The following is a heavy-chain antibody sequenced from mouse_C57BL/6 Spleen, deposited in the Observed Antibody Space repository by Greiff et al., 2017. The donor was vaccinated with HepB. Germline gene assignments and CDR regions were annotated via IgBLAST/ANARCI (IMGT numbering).Heavy chain of an antibody. Sequence: LVESGAELVRPGTSVKVSCKASGYAFTNYLIEWVKQRPGQGLEWIGVINPGSGGTNYNEKFKGKATLTADKSSSTAYMQLSSLTSEDSAVYVCARGKDYAWFAYWGQGTLVTVSA. D-gene: IGHD2-4*01. J-gene: IGHJ3*01. CDR3: ARGKDYAWFAY. CDR2: INPGSGGT. V-gene: IGHV1-54*01. CDR1: GYAFTNYL.